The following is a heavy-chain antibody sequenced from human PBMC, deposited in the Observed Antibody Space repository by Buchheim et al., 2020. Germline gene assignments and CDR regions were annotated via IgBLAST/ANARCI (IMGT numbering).Heavy chain of an antibody. Sequence: QVQLQESGPRLVKPSETLSLTCTVSGGSISSYYWSWIRQPPGKGLEWIGYIYYSGSTNYNSSLKSRVTISVDTSKNQFSLKLSSVTAADTAVYYCARHSLVGNYGGYFDYWGQGTL. D-gene: IGHD3-10*01. V-gene: IGHV4-59*08. CDR3: ARHSLVGNYGGYFDY. J-gene: IGHJ4*02. CDR1: GGSISSYY. CDR2: IYYSGST.